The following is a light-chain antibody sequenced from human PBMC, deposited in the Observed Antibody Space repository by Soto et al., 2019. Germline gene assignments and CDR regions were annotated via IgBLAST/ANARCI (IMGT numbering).Light chain of an antibody. CDR1: SGHSNYA. J-gene: IGLJ2*01. V-gene: IGLV4-69*01. CDR3: QTWGSGIVV. CDR2: LNSDGSH. Sequence: QPVLTQSPSASASLGASVKLTCTLSSGHSNYAIAWHQQQSEKGPRYLMKLNSDGSHSKGDGIPDRFSGSSSGAERYLTIPSLQSEDEADYYRQTWGSGIVVFGGGTKLTVL.